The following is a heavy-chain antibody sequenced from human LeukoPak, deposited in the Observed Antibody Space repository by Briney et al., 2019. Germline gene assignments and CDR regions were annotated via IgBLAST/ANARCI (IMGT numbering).Heavy chain of an antibody. J-gene: IGHJ6*03. D-gene: IGHD2-2*01. V-gene: IGHV1-69*05. CDR1: GGTFSSYA. CDR3: AARETRLRIGDVVPARNYYYYYMDV. CDR2: IIPIFGTA. Sequence: EASVKVSCKASGGTFSSYAISWVRQAPGQGLEWMGGIIPIFGTANYAQKFQGRVTITTDESTSTAYMELSSLRSEDTAVYYCAARETRLRIGDVVPARNYYYYYMDVWGKGTTVTVSS.